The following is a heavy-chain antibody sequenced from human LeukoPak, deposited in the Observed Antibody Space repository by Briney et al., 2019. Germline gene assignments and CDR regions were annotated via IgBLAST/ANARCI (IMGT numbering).Heavy chain of an antibody. Sequence: SETLSLTCAVHGGSFSGYYWSWIRQPPGKGLEWIGEINHSGSTNYNPSLKSRVTISVDTSKNQFSLKLSSVTAADTAVYYCARGKITMVRGGAFDIWGQGTMVTVSS. CDR3: ARGKITMVRGGAFDI. CDR2: INHSGST. CDR1: GGSFSGYY. D-gene: IGHD3-10*01. V-gene: IGHV4-34*01. J-gene: IGHJ3*02.